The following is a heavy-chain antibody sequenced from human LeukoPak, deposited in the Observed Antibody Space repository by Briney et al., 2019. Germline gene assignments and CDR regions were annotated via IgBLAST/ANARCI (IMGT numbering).Heavy chain of an antibody. Sequence: PSETLSLTCTVSGGSISSYYWRWLRQPPGKGLEWIGYIYYSGSTHYNPSLKSRVTISVDTSKHQFSLKLSSVTAADTAVYYCARLPLDYDILTGYYDYFDYWGQGTLVTVSS. CDR1: GGSISSYY. V-gene: IGHV4-59*08. D-gene: IGHD3-9*01. CDR2: IYYSGST. J-gene: IGHJ4*02. CDR3: ARLPLDYDILTGYYDYFDY.